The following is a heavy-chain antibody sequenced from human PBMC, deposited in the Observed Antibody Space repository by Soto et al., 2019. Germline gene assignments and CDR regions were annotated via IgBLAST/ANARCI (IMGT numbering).Heavy chain of an antibody. V-gene: IGHV1-69*01. Sequence: QVQLVQSGAEVKKPGSSVKVSCKASGGTFSSYAISWVRQAPGQGLEWMGGIIPIFGTANYAQKFQGRVTINADEPTSTAYMEMSSLRSEDRAVYYCARERVQRSSPYYGMDVWGQGTTVTVSS. CDR1: GGTFSSYA. D-gene: IGHD6-6*01. CDR3: ARERVQRSSPYYGMDV. CDR2: IIPIFGTA. J-gene: IGHJ6*02.